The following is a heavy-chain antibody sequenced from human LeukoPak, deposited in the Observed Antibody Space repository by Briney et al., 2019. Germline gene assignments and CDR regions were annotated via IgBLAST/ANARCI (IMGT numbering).Heavy chain of an antibody. D-gene: IGHD3-22*01. J-gene: IGHJ4*02. CDR2: ISGDGGST. V-gene: IGHV3-43*02. CDR3: AKATNYYDSSGYTDY. Sequence: PGGSLRLSCAASGFTFDDYAMHWVRQPPGKGPEWVSLISGDGGSTYYADSVKGRFTISRDTNKNSLYLQMNSLRTEDTALYYCAKATNYYDSSGYTDYWGQGTLVTVSS. CDR1: GFTFDDYA.